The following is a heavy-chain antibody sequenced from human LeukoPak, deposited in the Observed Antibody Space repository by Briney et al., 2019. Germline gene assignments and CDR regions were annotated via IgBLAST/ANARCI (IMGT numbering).Heavy chain of an antibody. V-gene: IGHV1-18*01. D-gene: IGHD3-16*02. CDR1: GYTFTSYG. CDR2: ISAYNGNT. J-gene: IGHJ5*02. CDR3: ARDRLGELSLYLFPWFDP. Sequence: GASVTDSFKATGYTFTSYGISWVRQAPGQGLEWMGWISAYNGNTNYAQKLQGRVTMTTDTSTSTAYMELRSLRSDDTAVYYCARDRLGELSLYLFPWFDPWGQGTLVTVSS.